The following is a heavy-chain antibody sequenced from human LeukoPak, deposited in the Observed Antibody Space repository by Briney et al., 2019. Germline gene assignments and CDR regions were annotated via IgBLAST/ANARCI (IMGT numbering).Heavy chain of an antibody. Sequence: SSETLSLTCTVSGGSISSYYWSWIRQPPGKGLEWLGYIYYSGSTNYNPSLKSRVTISVDTSKNQFSLKLSSVTAADTAVYYCARSIAARRFSYYYYYMDVWGKGTTVTVSS. J-gene: IGHJ6*03. V-gene: IGHV4-59*01. D-gene: IGHD6-6*01. CDR2: IYYSGST. CDR3: ARSIAARRFSYYYYYMDV. CDR1: GGSISSYY.